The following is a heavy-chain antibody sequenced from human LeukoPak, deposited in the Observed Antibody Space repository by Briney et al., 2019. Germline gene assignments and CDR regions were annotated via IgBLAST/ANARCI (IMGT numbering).Heavy chain of an antibody. Sequence: PGWSLRLSCAASGCNFINSAMDWVHQAPGKGLEYVSGIARNGGSTYYTNSVKGRFTISRDDTKNTLYLQMGSLTPEDMAVYYCARGGVWQQLAVDYWGQGTLVTVSS. CDR2: IARNGGST. J-gene: IGHJ4*02. V-gene: IGHV3-64*01. CDR1: GCNFINSA. D-gene: IGHD6-13*01. CDR3: ARGGVWQQLAVDY.